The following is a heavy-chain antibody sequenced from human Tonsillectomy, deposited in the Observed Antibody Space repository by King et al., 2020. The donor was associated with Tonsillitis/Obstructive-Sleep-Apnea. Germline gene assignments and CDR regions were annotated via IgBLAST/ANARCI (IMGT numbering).Heavy chain of an antibody. CDR3: AVTTVTGAFDI. Sequence: VQLVESGGGLVQPGGSLKLSCAASGFTFISFWMHWVRLTPGKGLVWFSRINSDGRTTNYADAVKGRFTISRDNTKNTLYLQMNSLRAEDTAVYYCAVTTVTGAFDIWGQGTMVTVSS. CDR2: INSDGRTT. J-gene: IGHJ3*02. D-gene: IGHD4-17*01. V-gene: IGHV3-74*01. CDR1: GFTFISFW.